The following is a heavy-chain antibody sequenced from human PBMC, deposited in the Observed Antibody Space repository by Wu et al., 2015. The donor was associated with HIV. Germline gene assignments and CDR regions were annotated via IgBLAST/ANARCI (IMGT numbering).Heavy chain of an antibody. V-gene: IGHV1-2*02. CDR2: INANSGGT. CDR3: ARGRGSNYYMDV. Sequence: QVQLVQSGAEVKKPGASVKVSCKASRYTFTGYYLHWVRQAPGQGLEYMGWINANSGGTNYAHKFQGRVTMTRDTSISTAYMELSRLRSDDTAVYYCARGRGSNYYMDVWGKGTTVTVSS. CDR1: RYTFTGYY. D-gene: IGHD3-10*01. J-gene: IGHJ6*03.